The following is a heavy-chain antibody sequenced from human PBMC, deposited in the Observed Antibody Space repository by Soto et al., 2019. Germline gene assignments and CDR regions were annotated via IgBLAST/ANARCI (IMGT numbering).Heavy chain of an antibody. CDR1: GGTFSSYA. J-gene: IGHJ4*02. CDR3: ATVITIFGVVITPFDY. CDR2: FNPVFGKA. Sequence: SVKVSCKASGGTFSSYAIIWVRQAPGQGLEWMGGFNPVFGKANYAQKFQGRVTMTADASTDTAYMELSSLRSEDTAVYYCATVITIFGVVITPFDYWGQGTLVTVSS. V-gene: IGHV1-69*13. D-gene: IGHD3-3*01.